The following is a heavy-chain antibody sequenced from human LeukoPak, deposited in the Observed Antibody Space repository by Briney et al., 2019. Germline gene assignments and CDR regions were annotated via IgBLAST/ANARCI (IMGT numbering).Heavy chain of an antibody. CDR1: GFTFSSYI. Sequence: GGSLRLSCAASGFTFSSYIVIWARQAPGQGLERVSYLSSRGSTTYYADSVKGRFTISRDNGKNLVPLQRNSLRDQYTAVYYCARADRDGNKRFLDWGQGTLVTVSS. D-gene: IGHD5-24*01. J-gene: IGHJ4*02. CDR2: LSSRGSTT. V-gene: IGHV3-48*02. CDR3: ARADRDGNKRFLD.